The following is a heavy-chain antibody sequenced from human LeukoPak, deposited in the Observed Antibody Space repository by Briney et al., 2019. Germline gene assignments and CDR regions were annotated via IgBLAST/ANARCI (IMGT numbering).Heavy chain of an antibody. D-gene: IGHD5-12*01. CDR1: GLTFSSYS. CDR2: ISSSSSYI. V-gene: IGHV3-21*01. CDR3: ARGPARPNPRGLRVPLKEPIKHPPSYYMDV. J-gene: IGHJ6*03. Sequence: GGSLRLSCAASGLTFSSYSMNWVRQAPGKGLEWVSSISSSSSYIYYADSVKGRFTISRDNAKNSLYLQMNSLRAEDTAVYYCARGPARPNPRGLRVPLKEPIKHPPSYYMDVWGKGTTVTVSS.